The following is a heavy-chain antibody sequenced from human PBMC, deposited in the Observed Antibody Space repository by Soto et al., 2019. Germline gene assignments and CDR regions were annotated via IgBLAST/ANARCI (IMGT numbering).Heavy chain of an antibody. CDR2: IITIFGTA. Sequence: QAQLEQSGGEVKKPGSSVKVSCKASRVAFSKFIVTWVRQAPGLGLEWVGGIITIFGTANYAQKFQGRVTITADEYTSTSYMEVYNLRSEDTAVYYCAKVRYSSPMGYYYGMDVWGQGTTVTVSS. V-gene: IGHV1-69*01. J-gene: IGHJ6*02. D-gene: IGHD6-19*01. CDR3: AKVRYSSPMGYYYGMDV. CDR1: RVAFSKFI.